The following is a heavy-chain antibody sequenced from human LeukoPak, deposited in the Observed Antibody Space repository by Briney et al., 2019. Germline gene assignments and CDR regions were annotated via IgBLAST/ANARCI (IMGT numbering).Heavy chain of an antibody. J-gene: IGHJ3*02. CDR2: ISWNSGSI. CDR3: AKDTADYSNFEAFDI. CDR1: GFTFDDYA. V-gene: IGHV3-9*01. Sequence: GGSLRLSCAASGFTFDDYAMHWVRQAPGKGLEWVSGISWNSGSIGYADSVKGRFTISRDNAENSLYLQMNSLRAEDTALYYCAKDTADYSNFEAFDIWGQGTMVTVSS. D-gene: IGHD4-11*01.